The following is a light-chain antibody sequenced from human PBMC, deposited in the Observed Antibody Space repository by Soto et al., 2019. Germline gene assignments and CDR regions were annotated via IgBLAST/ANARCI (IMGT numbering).Light chain of an antibody. J-gene: IGLJ1*01. CDR2: DVS. CDR3: SSYTSSSTYV. CDR1: SSDVGGYND. V-gene: IGLV2-14*01. Sequence: QSVLTQPSSMSGIPGQTTTIPCTGTSSDVGGYNDVSWYQQHPGKAPKLMIYDVSNRPSGVSNRFSGSKSGNTASLTISGLQAEDEADYYCSSYTSSSTYVFGTGTKVTVL.